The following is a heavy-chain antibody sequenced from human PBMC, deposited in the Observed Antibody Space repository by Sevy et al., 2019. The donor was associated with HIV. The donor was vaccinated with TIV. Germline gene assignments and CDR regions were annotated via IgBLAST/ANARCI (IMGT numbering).Heavy chain of an antibody. CDR1: GGSISSYY. CDR2: IYYSGST. V-gene: IGHV4-59*01. D-gene: IGHD1-1*01. Sequence: SETLSLTCTVSGGSISSYYWSWIRQPPGKGLEWIGYIYYSGSTNYNPSLKSRVTISVDTSKKQFSLKLSSVTAADTAVYYCARDGYKNNWFDPWGQGTLVTVSS. J-gene: IGHJ5*02. CDR3: ARDGYKNNWFDP.